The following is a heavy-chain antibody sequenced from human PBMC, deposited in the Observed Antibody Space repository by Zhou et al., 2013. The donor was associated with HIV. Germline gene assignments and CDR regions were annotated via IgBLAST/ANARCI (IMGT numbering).Heavy chain of an antibody. CDR1: GGTFSSYA. Sequence: QVQLVQSGAEVKKPGSSVKVSCKASGGTFSSYAISWVRQAPGQGLEWMGGIIPIFGTANYAQKFQGRVTITADESTSTAYMELSSLRSEDTAVYYCASGEDANDSSGYRPYYFDYWGQGTLVTVSS. CDR3: ASGEDANDSSGYRPYYFDY. CDR2: IIPIFGTA. V-gene: IGHV1-69*12. J-gene: IGHJ4*02. D-gene: IGHD3-22*01.